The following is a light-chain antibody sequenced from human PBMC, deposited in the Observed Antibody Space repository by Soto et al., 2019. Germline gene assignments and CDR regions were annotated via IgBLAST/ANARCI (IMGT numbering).Light chain of an antibody. CDR1: QSISNY. V-gene: IGKV1-39*01. J-gene: IGKJ1*01. Sequence: DIQVTQSPSPLSASPVDRATIIGGASQSISNYLNWYQPKPGKAPKLLISAASSLQSGVPSRFSGSGSETDFTLTISSLEPEDFATYSCQQSYRTTWTFGQGTKVDIK. CDR2: AAS. CDR3: QQSYRTTWT.